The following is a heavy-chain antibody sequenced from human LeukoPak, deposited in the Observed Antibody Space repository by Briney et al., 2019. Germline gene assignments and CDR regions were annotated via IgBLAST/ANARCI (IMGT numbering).Heavy chain of an antibody. CDR1: GSSLSSYY. CDR2: IYYSGST. Sequence: PPETLSLTCPVSGSSLSSYYWSWIRQPQWKGLEWIGYIYYSGSTNYNPSLKSRVTISVDTSKNQFSLKLSSVTAADTAVYYCARERDYYDSSGYLLLDAFDIWGQGTMVTVSS. CDR3: ARERDYYDSSGYLLLDAFDI. D-gene: IGHD3-22*01. J-gene: IGHJ3*02. V-gene: IGHV4-59*01.